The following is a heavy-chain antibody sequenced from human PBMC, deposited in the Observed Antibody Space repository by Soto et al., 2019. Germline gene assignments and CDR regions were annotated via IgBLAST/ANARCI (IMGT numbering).Heavy chain of an antibody. J-gene: IGHJ5*02. CDR1: GGSISSGGYY. V-gene: IGHV4-31*03. CDR3: ARVRKVPAAIRGDLFDP. CDR2: IYYSGST. D-gene: IGHD2-2*02. Sequence: SETLSLTCTVSGGSISSGGYYWSWIRQHPGKGLEWIGYIYYSGSTYYNPSLKSRVTISVDTSKNQFSLKLSSVTAADTAVYYCARVRKVPAAIRGDLFDPWGQGTLVTVYS.